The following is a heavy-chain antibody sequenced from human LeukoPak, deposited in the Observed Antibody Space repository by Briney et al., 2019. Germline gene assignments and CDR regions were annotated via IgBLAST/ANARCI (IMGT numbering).Heavy chain of an antibody. J-gene: IGHJ4*02. Sequence: GASVKVSYKVSGNTLTELSMHWVRQAPGKGLEWMGGFDPEDGETIYAQKFQGRVTMTEETSTDAAYMELSSLKSEDTAVYYCATGPYDFWSGYTFDYWGQGTLVTVSS. V-gene: IGHV1-24*01. D-gene: IGHD3-3*01. CDR2: FDPEDGET. CDR3: ATGPYDFWSGYTFDY. CDR1: GNTLTELS.